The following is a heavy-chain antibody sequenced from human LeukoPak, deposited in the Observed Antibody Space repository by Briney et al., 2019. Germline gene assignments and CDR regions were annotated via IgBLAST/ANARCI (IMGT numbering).Heavy chain of an antibody. CDR1: GFTFDDSV. CDR3: AKGGHPTRYYYGMDV. J-gene: IGHJ6*02. CDR2: INWNSGNI. D-gene: IGHD2-15*01. V-gene: IGHV3-9*01. Sequence: GGSLRLSCAGAGFTFDDSVMHWVRQAPGKGLEWVSTINWNSGNIGYADSVKGRFTISRDNAKNFLFLQMNSLRTEDTALYYCAKGGHPTRYYYGMDVWGQGTTVTVSS.